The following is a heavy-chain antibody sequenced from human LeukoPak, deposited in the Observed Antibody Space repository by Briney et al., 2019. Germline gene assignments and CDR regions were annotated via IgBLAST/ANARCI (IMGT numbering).Heavy chain of an antibody. CDR2: AYYSGNT. V-gene: IGHV4-39*01. CDR3: ARHDGPYYYYYMDI. CDR1: GGSISSSDYY. J-gene: IGHJ6*03. D-gene: IGHD5-24*01. Sequence: PSETLSLTCAVSGGSISSSDYYWGWIRQPPGKGLEWIGSAYYSGNTYYNPSLKSRVTISVDTSKNQFSLKLNSVTAADTAVYYCARHDGPYYYYYMDIWGKGTTVTVFS.